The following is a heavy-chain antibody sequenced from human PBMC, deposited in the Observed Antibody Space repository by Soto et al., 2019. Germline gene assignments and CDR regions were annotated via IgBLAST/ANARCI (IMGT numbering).Heavy chain of an antibody. CDR2: IYSGGNT. CDR1: GFSVSSNY. D-gene: IGHD4-17*01. V-gene: IGHV3-53*01. Sequence: EVQLVESGGGLIQPGGSLRLSCVASGFSVSSNYMNWVRQVPGKGLEWVSIIYSGGNTDYADSVKGRFTISRDKSKNTVYLXXXXXXAEDTAVYYCARGLYGDHEGYWGQGTLVTVSS. J-gene: IGHJ4*02. CDR3: ARGLYGDHEGY.